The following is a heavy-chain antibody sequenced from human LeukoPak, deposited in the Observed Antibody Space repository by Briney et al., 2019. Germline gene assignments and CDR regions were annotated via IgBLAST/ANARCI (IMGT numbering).Heavy chain of an antibody. Sequence: GGSLRLSCAASGFTFSNYAMHWVRQAPGKGLEYISAISSNGGSTYYANSVKGRFTISRDNSKNTLYLQMGSLRAEDMAVYYCAREGEVPAAFDYWGQGTLVTVSS. V-gene: IGHV3-64*01. CDR3: AREGEVPAAFDY. CDR2: ISSNGGST. CDR1: GFTFSNYA. D-gene: IGHD2-2*01. J-gene: IGHJ4*02.